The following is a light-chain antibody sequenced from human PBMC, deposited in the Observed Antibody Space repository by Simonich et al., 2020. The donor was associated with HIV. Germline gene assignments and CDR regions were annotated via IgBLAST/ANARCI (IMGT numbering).Light chain of an antibody. J-gene: IGKJ5*01. Sequence: EIVMTQSPATLSVSPGERATLSCRARQSVNSNVAVYQKKPGQAPRLLIYAVSTRATVIPARFSGSGSWTEFTLTISSIQSEDFAVYYCQQYNTWVSITFGQGTRLEMK. V-gene: IGKV3-15*01. CDR3: QQYNTWVSIT. CDR2: AVS. CDR1: QSVNSN.